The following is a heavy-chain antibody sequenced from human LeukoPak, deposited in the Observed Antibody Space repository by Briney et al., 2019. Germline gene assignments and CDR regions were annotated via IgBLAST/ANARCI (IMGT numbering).Heavy chain of an antibody. CDR2: ISYTERT. J-gene: IGHJ3*02. D-gene: IGHD3-9*01. CDR1: VGSLSIDY. Sequence: SGTLSLTSILSVGSLSIDYLRASPDRPRERLECIFYISYTERTTYNLCLPRLVTISIYTSKPQFSLKLASVNVADTAVYFCARGFDYSYWHPFHIWGIGTMVTVSS. CDR3: ARGFDYSYWHPFHI. V-gene: IGHV4-59*08.